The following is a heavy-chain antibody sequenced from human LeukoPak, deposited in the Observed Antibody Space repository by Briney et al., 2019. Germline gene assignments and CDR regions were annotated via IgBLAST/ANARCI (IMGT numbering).Heavy chain of an antibody. J-gene: IGHJ6*02. D-gene: IGHD3-16*01. CDR1: GFTVTNAW. V-gene: IGHV3-15*01. CDR2: VKDKTEGGTT. CDR3: TTVRGSGNFGLDV. Sequence: GGSLRLSCAASGFTVTNAWMSWVRQAPGKGLEWVCRVKDKTEGGTTDYAAPVKGRFNISRDDSKNTLFLQMNSLEIEDTAVYYCTTVRGSGNFGLDVWGQGTTVTVSS.